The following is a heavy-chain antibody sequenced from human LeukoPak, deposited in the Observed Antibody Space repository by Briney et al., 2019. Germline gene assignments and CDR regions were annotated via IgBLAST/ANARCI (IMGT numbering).Heavy chain of an antibody. J-gene: IGHJ3*02. Sequence: GASVKLSCKASGGTFSSYTISWVRQAPGQGLEWMGRIIPILGIANYAQKFQGRVTITADKSTSTAYMELSSLRSEDTAVYYCARGTGYYDFWSGPQHKDAFDIWGQGTMVTVSS. CDR1: GGTFSSYT. CDR3: ARGTGYYDFWSGPQHKDAFDI. D-gene: IGHD3-3*01. CDR2: IIPILGIA. V-gene: IGHV1-69*02.